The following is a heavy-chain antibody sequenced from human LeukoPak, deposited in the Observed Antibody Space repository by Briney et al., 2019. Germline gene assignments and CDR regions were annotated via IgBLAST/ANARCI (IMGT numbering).Heavy chain of an antibody. CDR3: ARHSNARQLVYYFGY. D-gene: IGHD6-13*01. CDR2: IYYSGST. V-gene: IGHV4-39*01. J-gene: IGHJ4*02. Sequence: PSETLSLTCTVSGVSISSSSYYWGWIRQPPGKGPEWIGSIYYSGSTYYNPSLKSRVTISVDTSKNQFSLKLSSVTAADTAVYYCARHSNARQLVYYFGYWGQGTLVTVSS. CDR1: GVSISSSSYY.